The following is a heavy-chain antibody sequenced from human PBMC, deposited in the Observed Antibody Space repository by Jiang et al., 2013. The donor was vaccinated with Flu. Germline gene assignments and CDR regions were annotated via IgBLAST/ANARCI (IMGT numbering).Heavy chain of an antibody. CDR3: ARHGGGNSWPFQQ. Sequence: QLVESGAEVKKPGESLKISCKASGYIFPSNWIAWVRLMPGKGLECMGYIHPGEYNIIYSPSFQGQVTISADKSINTAYLQWDSLKASDTATYYCARHGGGNSWPFQQWGQGTLVTVSS. V-gene: IGHV5-51*01. J-gene: IGHJ1*01. CDR1: GYIFPSNW. D-gene: IGHD4-23*01. CDR2: IHPGEYNI.